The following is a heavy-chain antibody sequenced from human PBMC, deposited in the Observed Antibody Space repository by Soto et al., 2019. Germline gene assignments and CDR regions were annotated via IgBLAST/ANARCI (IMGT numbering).Heavy chain of an antibody. Sequence: HPGGSLRLSCAASGFIFENFGMSWVRQAPGKGLEWISSISGSGFKKYCADSVKGRFTISRDNSKSTVYLELNNLSAEDTAVYHCARNQGVELVPLATVDWFDPWGQGSVVT. CDR3: ARNQGVELVPLATVDWFDP. J-gene: IGHJ5*02. CDR1: GFIFENFG. CDR2: ISGSGFKK. V-gene: IGHV3-23*01. D-gene: IGHD1-26*01.